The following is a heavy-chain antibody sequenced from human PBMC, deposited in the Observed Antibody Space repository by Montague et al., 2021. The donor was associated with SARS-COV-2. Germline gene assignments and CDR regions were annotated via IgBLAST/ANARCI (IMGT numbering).Heavy chain of an antibody. Sequence: SETLSLTCTVSGGYINYYYWTWIRQPPAKEMEWIGYIHYNGTTNSNPSLKSRVTISKDMSRTHFFLRLNSVTVAATAVYYCARDSQYGRFYLWGQGTLVTVSS. CDR1: GGYINYYY. J-gene: IGHJ3*01. D-gene: IGHD4-17*01. V-gene: IGHV4-59*01. CDR2: IHYNGTT. CDR3: ARDSQYGRFYL.